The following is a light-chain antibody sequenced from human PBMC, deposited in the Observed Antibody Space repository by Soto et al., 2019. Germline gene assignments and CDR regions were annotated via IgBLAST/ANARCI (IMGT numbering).Light chain of an antibody. CDR1: QSISRS. V-gene: IGKV1-5*01. Sequence: DIQMTQSPSTLSASVGDRVTITCRASQSISRSLARYQHQPGKAPKLLIYDASSLESGVPSRFSGSRSGTEFTLTISSLQPDDSATYYCQQYNSYWTFGQGTKVDIK. J-gene: IGKJ1*01. CDR3: QQYNSYWT. CDR2: DAS.